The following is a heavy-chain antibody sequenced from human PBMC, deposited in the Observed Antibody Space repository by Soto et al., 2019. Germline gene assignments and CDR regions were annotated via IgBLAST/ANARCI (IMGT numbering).Heavy chain of an antibody. CDR1: GFTFSGHA. CDR2: IWYDGSNK. Sequence: QVQLVESGGGVAQPGRSLRLSCTVSGFTFSGHAMHWVRQAPGKGLEWVTQIWYDGSNKYYAESVKGRFTISRDNSKNTLYLQMTSLRVEDRAVYYCASDGQGLAPYALDVWGQGTSVTVSS. J-gene: IGHJ6*02. D-gene: IGHD6-19*01. CDR3: ASDGQGLAPYALDV. V-gene: IGHV3-33*01.